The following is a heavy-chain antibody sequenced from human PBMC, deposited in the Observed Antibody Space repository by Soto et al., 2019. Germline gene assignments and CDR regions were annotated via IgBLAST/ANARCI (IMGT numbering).Heavy chain of an antibody. CDR1: GGSISSGGYY. Sequence: QVQLQESGPGLVKPSQTLSLTCTVSGGSISSGGYYWSWIRQHPGKGLEWIGYIYYSRSTYYNPSLKSRVTISVDTSKNLFSLKLSSLTAADTAVYYCARKATVTTCFDYWGEGTLVTVSS. CDR2: IYYSRST. CDR3: ARKATVTTCFDY. J-gene: IGHJ4*02. D-gene: IGHD4-17*01. V-gene: IGHV4-31*03.